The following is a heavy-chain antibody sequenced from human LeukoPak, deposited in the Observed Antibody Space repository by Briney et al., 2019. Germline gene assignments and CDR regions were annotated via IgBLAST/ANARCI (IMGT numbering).Heavy chain of an antibody. D-gene: IGHD6-13*01. CDR3: AKGAAAAVPHVY. CDR1: VFTFSSYA. Sequence: PGGALRLSCAASVFTFSSYAMSSVRQAPGKGLECVSAISGSSGSTYYADSVKGRFTISRDNSKNTLYLQMNSLRAEDTAVYYCAKGAAAAVPHVYWGQGTLVTVSS. CDR2: ISGSSGST. V-gene: IGHV3-23*01. J-gene: IGHJ4*02.